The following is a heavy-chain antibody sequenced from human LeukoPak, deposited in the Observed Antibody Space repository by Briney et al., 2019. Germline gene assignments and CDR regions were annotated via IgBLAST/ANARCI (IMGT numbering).Heavy chain of an antibody. CDR1: GGTFSSYA. V-gene: IGHV1-69*13. CDR2: IIPIFGTA. Sequence: ASVKVSCKASGGTFSSYAISWVRQAPGQGLEWMGEIIPIFGTANYAQKFQGRVTITADESTSTAYMELSSLRSEDTAVYYCARSGSGGVLGSYDYWGQGTLVTVSS. D-gene: IGHD3-10*01. J-gene: IGHJ4*02. CDR3: ARSGSGGVLGSYDY.